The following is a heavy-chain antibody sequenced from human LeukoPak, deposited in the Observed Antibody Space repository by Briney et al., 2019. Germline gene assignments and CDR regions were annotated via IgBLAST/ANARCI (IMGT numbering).Heavy chain of an antibody. D-gene: IGHD5-24*01. CDR2: IIPIFGTA. V-gene: IGHV1-69*01. J-gene: IGHJ4*02. CDR1: GGTFSSYA. Sequence: SVKVSCKASGGTFSSYAISWVRQAPGQGLEWMGGIIPIFGTANYAQKFQGRVTITADESTSTAYMELSSLRSEDTAVYYCAIVEMATEYYFDYWGQGTLVTVSS. CDR3: AIVEMATEYYFDY.